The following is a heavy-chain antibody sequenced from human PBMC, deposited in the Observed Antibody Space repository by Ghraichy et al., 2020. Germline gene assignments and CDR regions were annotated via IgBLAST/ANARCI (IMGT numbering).Heavy chain of an antibody. D-gene: IGHD5-18*01. J-gene: IGHJ4*02. V-gene: IGHV3-7*01. CDR1: GFTFSSYW. Sequence: GGSLRLSCAASGFTFSSYWMSWVRQAPGKGLEWVANIKEDGNEKYYVDSVKGRFTISRDNAKKSLYLQMNSLRAEDTAVYYCARERTDTAMSYYFDYWGQGALVTVSS. CDR3: ARERTDTAMSYYFDY. CDR2: IKEDGNEK.